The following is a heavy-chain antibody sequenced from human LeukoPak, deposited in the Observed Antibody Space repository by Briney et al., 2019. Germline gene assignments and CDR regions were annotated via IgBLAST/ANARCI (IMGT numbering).Heavy chain of an antibody. Sequence: PGGSLRLSCAASGFTFSANAMHWVRPAAGKGLEWVAVVADNGIYKYYADSVKGRFTISRDDSKNTVYLQMDNLRDEDTAVCYCARAGDTTWVYLDYWGQGTLVTVSS. CDR2: VADNGIYK. CDR3: ARAGDTTWVYLDY. V-gene: IGHV3-30*03. J-gene: IGHJ4*02. CDR1: GFTFSANA. D-gene: IGHD3-10*01.